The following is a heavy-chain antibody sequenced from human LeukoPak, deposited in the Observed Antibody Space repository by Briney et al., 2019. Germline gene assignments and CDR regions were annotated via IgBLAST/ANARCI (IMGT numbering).Heavy chain of an antibody. CDR3: AKGGKRRTIFGVILRETYFDY. CDR1: GFTFDDYG. D-gene: IGHD3-3*01. CDR2: ISYDGSSK. V-gene: IGHV3-30*18. J-gene: IGHJ4*02. Sequence: GGSLRLSCAASGFTFDDYGMSWVRQAPGKGLEWVAVISYDGSSKYYADSVKGRFTISRDNSKNTLYLQMNSLRAEDTAVYYCAKGGKRRTIFGVILRETYFDYWGQGTLVTVSS.